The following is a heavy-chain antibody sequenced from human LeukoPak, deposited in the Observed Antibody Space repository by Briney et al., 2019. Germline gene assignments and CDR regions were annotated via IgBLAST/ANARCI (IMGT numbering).Heavy chain of an antibody. CDR3: AKFLSCYGSRSYNVAFDI. D-gene: IGHD3-10*01. J-gene: IGHJ3*02. Sequence: GGALRLSCAASGFTFSSYAMSWVRQAPGKGREWVSAISGRGGSTYYVGSVKGRFTISRDNYKKTLYLQMNSLRAEDTAVYYCAKFLSCYGSRSYNVAFDIWGQGTMVTVSS. V-gene: IGHV3-23*01. CDR2: ISGRGGST. CDR1: GFTFSSYA.